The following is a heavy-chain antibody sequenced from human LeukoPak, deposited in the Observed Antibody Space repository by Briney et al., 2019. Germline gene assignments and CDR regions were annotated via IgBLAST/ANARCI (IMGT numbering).Heavy chain of an antibody. CDR2: INHSGST. D-gene: IGHD3-16*01. CDR1: GWSLSGYY. V-gene: IGHV4-34*01. J-gene: IGHJ4*02. CDR3: VLRGLQTH. Sequence: PSETLSVTCAVYGWSLSGYYWTWIRQPPGKGLEWIGEINHSGSTNYNPSLKSRVTISVDTSKNQFSLKLSSVTAADTAVYYCVLRGLQTHWGQGTLVTVSS.